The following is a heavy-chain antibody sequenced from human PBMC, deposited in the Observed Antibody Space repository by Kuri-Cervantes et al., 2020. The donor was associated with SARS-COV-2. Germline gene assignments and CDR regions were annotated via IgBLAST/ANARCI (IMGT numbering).Heavy chain of an antibody. D-gene: IGHD2-2*01. J-gene: IGHJ3*02. CDR2: INSDGSST. V-gene: IGHV3-74*01. CDR3: AREELLSYDAFDI. CDR1: GFTFSSYW. Sequence: ETLSLTCAASGFTFSSYWMHWVRQAPGKGLVWVSRINSDGSSTSYADSVKGRFTISRDNSKNTLYLQMNSLRAEDTAVYYCAREELLSYDAFDIWGQGTMVTVSS.